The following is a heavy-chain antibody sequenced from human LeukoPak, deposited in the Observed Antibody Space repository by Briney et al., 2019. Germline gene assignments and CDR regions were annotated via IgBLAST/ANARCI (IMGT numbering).Heavy chain of an antibody. CDR2: INSDGSST. Sequence: GGSLRPSCAASGFTFSSYWMHWVRQAPGKGLVWVSRINSDGSSTSYADSAKGRFTISRDNAKNTLYLQMNSLRAEDTAVYYCARVASGWYPVGYYYYYMDVWGKGTTVTVSS. D-gene: IGHD6-19*01. J-gene: IGHJ6*03. CDR3: ARVASGWYPVGYYYYYMDV. CDR1: GFTFSSYW. V-gene: IGHV3-74*01.